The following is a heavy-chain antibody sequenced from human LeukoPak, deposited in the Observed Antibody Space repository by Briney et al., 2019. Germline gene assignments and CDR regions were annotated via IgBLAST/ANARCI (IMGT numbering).Heavy chain of an antibody. D-gene: IGHD6-13*01. CDR3: ARDGYSSGMDV. CDR1: GDTLTELS. J-gene: IGHJ6*02. V-gene: IGHV1-24*01. Sequence: ASVKVSCKVSGDTLTELSMHWVRQAPGKGLEGMGGFDPEDGETIYAQKFQGRVTMTTDTSTSTAYMELRSLRSDDTAVYYCARDGYSSGMDVWGQGTTVTVSS. CDR2: FDPEDGET.